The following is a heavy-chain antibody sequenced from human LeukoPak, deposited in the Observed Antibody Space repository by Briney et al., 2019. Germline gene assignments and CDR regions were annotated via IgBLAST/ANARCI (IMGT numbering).Heavy chain of an antibody. CDR1: GFTFIDYG. CDR2: IAYEGRNK. Sequence: PGTSLRLSCAASGFTFIDYGMHWVRQAPGKGLEWVAVIAYEGRNKYYADSVTGRFTVSRDDSKSMLYLRMNSLTIGDTAVYYCAKDLPDTSGWSRGAFDKWGQGTLVTVSS. V-gene: IGHV3-30*18. J-gene: IGHJ4*02. CDR3: AKDLPDTSGWSRGAFDK. D-gene: IGHD6-19*01.